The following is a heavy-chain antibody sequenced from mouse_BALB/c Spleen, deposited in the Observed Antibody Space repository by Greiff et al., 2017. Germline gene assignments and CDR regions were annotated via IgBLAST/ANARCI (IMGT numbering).Heavy chain of an antibody. CDR1: GYSITSDYA. CDR3: ATDYYGSSPFAY. Sequence: EVKLMESGPGLVKPSQSLSLTCTVTGYSITSDYAWNWIRQFPGNKLEWMGYISYSGSTSYNPSLKSRISITRDTSKNQFFLQLNSVTTEDTATYYCATDYYGSSPFAYWGQGTLVTVSA. V-gene: IGHV3-2*02. J-gene: IGHJ3*01. CDR2: ISYSGST. D-gene: IGHD1-1*01.